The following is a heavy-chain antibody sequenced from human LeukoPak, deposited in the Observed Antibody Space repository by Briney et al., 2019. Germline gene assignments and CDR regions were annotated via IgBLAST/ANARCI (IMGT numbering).Heavy chain of an antibody. CDR2: IYYSGST. CDR1: GVSISGSYYY. CDR3: AGLIRPGWFDP. D-gene: IGHD1-14*01. V-gene: IGHV4-39*01. J-gene: IGHJ5*02. Sequence: PSETLSLTCAVSGVSISGSYYYWGWIRQPPGKGLEWIGNIYYSGSTYYNPSLKSRVTISVDTSKNQFSLKLSSVTAADTAVYYCAGLIRPGWFDPWGQGTLVTVSS.